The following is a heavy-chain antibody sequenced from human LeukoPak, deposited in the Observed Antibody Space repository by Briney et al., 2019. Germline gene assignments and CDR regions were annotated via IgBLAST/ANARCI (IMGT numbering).Heavy chain of an antibody. CDR2: IGTAGDT. D-gene: IGHD5-24*01. Sequence: PGRSLRLSCEASGFSFSSQTVHWVRQATGEGLEWVSAIGTAGDTYYPGSVKGRFTISRENAKNSLYLQMNSLRAEDTAVYYCARAPDGYNDLWGQGTLVTVSS. V-gene: IGHV3-13*01. J-gene: IGHJ4*02. CDR3: ARAPDGYNDL. CDR1: GFSFSSQT.